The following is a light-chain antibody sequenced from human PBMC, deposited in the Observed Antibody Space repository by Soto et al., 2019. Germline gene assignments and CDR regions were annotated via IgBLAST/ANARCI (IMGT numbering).Light chain of an antibody. J-gene: IGKJ4*01. V-gene: IGKV1-5*01. Sequence: DIQMTQSPSTLSASVGDRVTITCRASQSISSWLVWYQQKPGKAPNLLIYDASNLERGVPSRFSGSGSGTEFTLTISSLQPDDFVTYYCQQYNSWVTFGGGTKVEIK. CDR1: QSISSW. CDR2: DAS. CDR3: QQYNSWVT.